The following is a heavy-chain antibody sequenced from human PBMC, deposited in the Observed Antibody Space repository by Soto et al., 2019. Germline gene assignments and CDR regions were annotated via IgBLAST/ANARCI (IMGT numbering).Heavy chain of an antibody. CDR2: IDPSDSYT. Sequence: GESLKISCKGSGYSFTSYWISWVRQMPGKGLEWMGRIDPSDSYTNYSPSFQGHVTISADKSISTAYLQWSSLEASDTAMYYCARQGAYDYVWGSYRYRFHYYGMDVWGQGTTVTVSS. CDR1: GYSFTSYW. V-gene: IGHV5-10-1*01. J-gene: IGHJ6*02. CDR3: ARQGAYDYVWGSYRYRFHYYGMDV. D-gene: IGHD3-16*02.